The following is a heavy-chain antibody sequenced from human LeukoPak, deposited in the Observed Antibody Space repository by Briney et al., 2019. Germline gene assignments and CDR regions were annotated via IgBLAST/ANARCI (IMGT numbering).Heavy chain of an antibody. CDR1: GFTFDDYG. J-gene: IGHJ6*02. D-gene: IGHD5-18*01. V-gene: IGHV3-20*04. CDR3: ARGRGYTYGYGMDV. CDR2: INWNGGST. Sequence: PGGSLRLSCAASGFTFDDYGMSWVRQAPGKGLEWVSGINWNGGSTGYADSVKGRFTISRDNAKNSPYLQMNSLRAEDTAVYYCARGRGYTYGYGMDVWGQGTTVTVSS.